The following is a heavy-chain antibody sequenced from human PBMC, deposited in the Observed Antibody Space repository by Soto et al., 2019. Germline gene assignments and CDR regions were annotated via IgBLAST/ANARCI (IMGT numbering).Heavy chain of an antibody. V-gene: IGHV3-33*01. CDR1: GFTFSSYG. J-gene: IGHJ4*02. D-gene: IGHD2-15*01. CDR2: IWYDGSNK. CDR3: ARDGAAYCSGGSCYRNYFDY. Sequence: PGGSLRLSCAASGFTFSSYGMHWVRQAPGKGLEWVAVIWYDGSNKYYADSVKGRFTISRDNSKNTLYLQMNSLRAEDTAVYYCARDGAAYCSGGSCYRNYFDYWGQGTLVTVSS.